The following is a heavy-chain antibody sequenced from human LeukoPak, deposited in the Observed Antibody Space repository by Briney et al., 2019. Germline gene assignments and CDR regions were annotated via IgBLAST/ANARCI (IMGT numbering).Heavy chain of an antibody. CDR1: GGTFSSYA. J-gene: IGHJ3*02. CDR3: ARPKTGDEGAFDI. V-gene: IGHV1-69*05. CDR2: IIPIFGTA. Sequence: ASVKVSCKASGGTFSSYAISWVRQAPGQGLEWMGGIIPIFGTANYAQKFQGRVTITTDESTNTAYMELSSLRSEDTAVYYCARPKTGDEGAFDIWGQGTMVTVSS. D-gene: IGHD7-27*01.